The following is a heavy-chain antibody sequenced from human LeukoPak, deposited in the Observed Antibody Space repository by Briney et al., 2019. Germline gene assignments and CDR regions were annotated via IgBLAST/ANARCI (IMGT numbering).Heavy chain of an antibody. D-gene: IGHD1-26*01. CDR2: ISYDGSNK. V-gene: IGHV3-30*18. J-gene: IGHJ4*02. CDR3: AKGQWELDY. CDR1: GFTFSSYG. Sequence: PGGSLRLSCAASGFTFSSYGMHWVRQAPGKGLEWVAVISYDGSNKYYADSVKGRFTISRDNSKNTLYLQMNSLRAEDTAVYYCAKGQWELDYWGQGTLVTVSS.